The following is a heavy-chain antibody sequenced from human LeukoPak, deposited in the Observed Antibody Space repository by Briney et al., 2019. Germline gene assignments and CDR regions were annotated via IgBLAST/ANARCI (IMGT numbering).Heavy chain of an antibody. D-gene: IGHD2-21*01. CDR2: IYYSGST. CDR1: GGSISSYY. V-gene: IGHV4-59*01. CDR3: ARDLAEPNCDSMRYYYYYYMDV. J-gene: IGHJ6*03. Sequence: SETLSLTCTVSGGSISSYYWSWIRQPPGKGLEWIGYIYYSGSTDYNPSLKSRVTISVDTSKNQFSLKLSSVTAADTAVYYCARDLAEPNCDSMRYYYYYYMDVWGKGTTVTVSS.